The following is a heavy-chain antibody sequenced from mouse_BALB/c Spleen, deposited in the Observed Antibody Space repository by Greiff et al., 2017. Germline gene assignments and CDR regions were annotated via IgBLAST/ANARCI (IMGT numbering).Heavy chain of an antibody. CDR3: AREGGLITTGFAY. J-gene: IGHJ3*01. CDR1: GYTFTSYY. D-gene: IGHD1-1*01. Sequence: VKLQQSGPELVKPGASVRISCKASGYTFTSYYIHWVKQRPGQGLEWIGWIYPGNVNTKYNEKFKGKATLTADKSSSTAYMQLSSLTSEDSAVYFCAREGGLITTGFAYWGQGTLVTVSA. V-gene: IGHV1S56*01. CDR2: IYPGNVNT.